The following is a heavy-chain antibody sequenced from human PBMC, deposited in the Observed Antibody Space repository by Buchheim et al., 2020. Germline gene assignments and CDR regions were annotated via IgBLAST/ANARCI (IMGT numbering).Heavy chain of an antibody. CDR2: INPNSGGT. J-gene: IGHJ4*02. V-gene: IGHV1-2*02. Sequence: QVQLVQSGAEVKKPGASVKVSCKASGYTFTGYYMHWVRQAPGQGLEWMGWINPNSGGTNYAKKFQGRVTMTRDTSISKAYMELSRLRSDDTAVYYCARSPDTAMAYVDYWGQGTL. CDR3: ARSPDTAMAYVDY. D-gene: IGHD5-18*01. CDR1: GYTFTGYY.